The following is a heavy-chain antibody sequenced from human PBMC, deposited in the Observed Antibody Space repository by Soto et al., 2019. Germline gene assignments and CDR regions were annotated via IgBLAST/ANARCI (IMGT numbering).Heavy chain of an antibody. D-gene: IGHD3-3*02. CDR1: GGSISSSSYY. CDR2: IYYSGST. V-gene: IGHV4-39*01. J-gene: IGHJ6*03. Sequence: SETLSLTCTVSGGSISSSSYYWGWIRQPPGKGLEWIGSIYYSGSTYYNPSLKSRVTISVDTSKNQFSLKLSSVTAADTAVYYCARHSPARAHLKYYYYMDVWGKGTTVTVSS. CDR3: ARHSPARAHLKYYYYMDV.